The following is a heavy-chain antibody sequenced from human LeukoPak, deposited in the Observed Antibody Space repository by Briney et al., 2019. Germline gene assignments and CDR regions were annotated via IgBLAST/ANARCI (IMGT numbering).Heavy chain of an antibody. CDR2: IHFSGST. CDR3: ARQWLLLPYSWFDA. Sequence: PSETLSLTCSVSGGSITNDAYYWAWIRHPPGKGPEWIGSIHFSGSTCYNASLKTRVAISVDTSNLQVSLNLNSVTAADTALYYCARQWLLLPYSWFDAWGQGMLVTVSS. V-gene: IGHV4-39*01. D-gene: IGHD3-22*01. CDR1: GGSITNDAYY. J-gene: IGHJ5*02.